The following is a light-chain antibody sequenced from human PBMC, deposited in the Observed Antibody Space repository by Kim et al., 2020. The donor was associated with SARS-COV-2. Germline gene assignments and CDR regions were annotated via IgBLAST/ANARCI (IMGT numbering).Light chain of an antibody. Sequence: GQATTIFGTGTSSHVGGYNYVSWYQQHPGKAPKLIIYDVSNRPSGVSNRFSGSKSGNTASLTISGLQAEDEADYYCSSYTSSSTVVFGGGTQLTVL. CDR3: SSYTSSSTVV. CDR2: DVS. CDR1: SSHVGGYNY. J-gene: IGLJ2*01. V-gene: IGLV2-14*03.